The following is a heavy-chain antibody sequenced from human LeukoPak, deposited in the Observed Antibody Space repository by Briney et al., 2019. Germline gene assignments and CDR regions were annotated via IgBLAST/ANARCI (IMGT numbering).Heavy chain of an antibody. CDR3: ARGPVLRFLEWLEDYGMDV. D-gene: IGHD3-3*01. CDR1: GVSISSGGYS. Sequence: PSETLSLTCAVSGVSISSGGYSWSWIRQPPGKGLEWIGYIYHSGSTYYNPSPKSRVTISVDRSKNQFSLKLSSVTAADTAVYYCARGPVLRFLEWLEDYGMDVWGQGTTVTVSS. V-gene: IGHV4-30-2*01. J-gene: IGHJ6*02. CDR2: IYHSGST.